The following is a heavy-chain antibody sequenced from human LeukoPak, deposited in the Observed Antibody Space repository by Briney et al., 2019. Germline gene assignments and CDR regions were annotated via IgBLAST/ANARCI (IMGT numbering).Heavy chain of an antibody. CDR3: ARDRDSSFDY. Sequence: PGGSLRLSCAASGFTFSSYAMHWVRQAPGKGLEWVAVISYDGSNKYYADSVKGRFTISRDNSKNTLYLQMNSLRAEDTAVYYCARDRDSSFDYWGQGTLATVSS. D-gene: IGHD6-13*01. CDR2: ISYDGSNK. CDR1: GFTFSSYA. V-gene: IGHV3-30*04. J-gene: IGHJ4*02.